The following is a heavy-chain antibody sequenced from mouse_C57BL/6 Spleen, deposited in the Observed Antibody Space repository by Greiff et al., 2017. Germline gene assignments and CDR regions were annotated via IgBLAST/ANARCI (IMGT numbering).Heavy chain of an antibody. CDR2: INPGSGGT. CDR1: GYAFTNYL. V-gene: IGHV1-54*01. J-gene: IGHJ1*03. Sequence: VQLQQSGAELVRPGTSVKVSCKASGYAFTNYLIEWVKQRPGQGLEWIGVINPGSGGTNYNEKFKGKATLTADKSSSTAYMQLSSLTSEDSAVYFCARSELWYFDVWGTGTTVTVSS. CDR3: ARSELWYFDV.